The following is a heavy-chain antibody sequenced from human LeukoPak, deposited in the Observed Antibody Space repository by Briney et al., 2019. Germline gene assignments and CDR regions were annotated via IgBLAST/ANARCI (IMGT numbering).Heavy chain of an antibody. D-gene: IGHD2-2*01. CDR2: INHSGST. CDR3: ARRLRIGPAAILASCNRFDT. Sequence: SETLSLTCAVSGGSFSGYYLSWIRQPPGKGLEWIGEINHSGSTNYNPSLKSRVTISVDTSKNQFSLKLSSVTAADEAVYYSARRLRIGPAAILASCNRFDTWGQGTLVTVSS. V-gene: IGHV4-34*01. J-gene: IGHJ5*02. CDR1: GGSFSGYY.